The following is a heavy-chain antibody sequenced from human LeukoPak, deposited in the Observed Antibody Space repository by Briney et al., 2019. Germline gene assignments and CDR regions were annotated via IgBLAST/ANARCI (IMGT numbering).Heavy chain of an antibody. D-gene: IGHD3-3*01. CDR3: ARRLYDFWSGYYTYYFDY. J-gene: IGHJ4*02. V-gene: IGHV5-51*01. CDR2: IYPGDSDT. CDR1: GYSFTSYW. Sequence: GESLKISCKGSGYSFTSYWIGWVRQMPGKGLEWMGIIYPGDSDTRYSPSFQGQVTISADKSISTAYLQWSSLKASDTAMYYCARRLYDFWSGYYTYYFDYWGQGTLVTVSS.